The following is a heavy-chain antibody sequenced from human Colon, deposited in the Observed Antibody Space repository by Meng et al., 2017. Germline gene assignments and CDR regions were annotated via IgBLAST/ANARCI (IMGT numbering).Heavy chain of an antibody. CDR1: GDSVSSNSAA. CDR3: ARDWGDVRGGFDF. Sequence: QVQLHQSGPGLVQPSQTLSLTRASSGDSVSSNSAAWNWIRQSPSRGLEWLGRTYYRSKYYNDYALSVKSRITINPDTSKNQFSLQLNSVTPEDTAIYYCARDWGDVRGGFDFWGQGTLVTVSS. V-gene: IGHV6-1*01. D-gene: IGHD3-10*02. J-gene: IGHJ4*02. CDR2: TYYRSKYYN.